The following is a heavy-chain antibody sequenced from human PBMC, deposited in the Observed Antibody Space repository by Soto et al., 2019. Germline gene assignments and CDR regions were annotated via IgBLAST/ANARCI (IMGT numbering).Heavy chain of an antibody. V-gene: IGHV4-39*01. Sequence: QLQLQESGPGLVKPSETLSLTCTVSGGSISSSSYYWGWIRQPPGKGLEWIGSIYYSGSTYYNPSLKSRVTISVDTSKNQFSLKLSSVTAADTAVYYCARRAWDAGSPLYGMDVWGQGTTVTVSS. CDR2: IYYSGST. J-gene: IGHJ6*02. CDR3: ARRAWDAGSPLYGMDV. D-gene: IGHD1-26*01. CDR1: GGSISSSSYY.